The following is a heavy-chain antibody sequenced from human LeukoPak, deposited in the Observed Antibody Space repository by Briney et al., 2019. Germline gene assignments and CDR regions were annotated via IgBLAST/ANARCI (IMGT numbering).Heavy chain of an antibody. D-gene: IGHD3-22*01. CDR3: AKGDYYVDYYFDY. CDR2: ISGSAGST. V-gene: IGHV3-23*01. Sequence: PGGSLRLSCAASGFTFSSYAMNWVRQAPGKGLEWVSTISGSAGSTHYADSVKGRFTISSDNSKNTLYLQMNSLRAEDTAVYYCAKGDYYVDYYFDYWGQGTLVTVSS. CDR1: GFTFSSYA. J-gene: IGHJ4*02.